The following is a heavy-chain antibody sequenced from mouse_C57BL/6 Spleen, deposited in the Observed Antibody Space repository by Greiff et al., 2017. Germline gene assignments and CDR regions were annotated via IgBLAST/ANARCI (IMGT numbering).Heavy chain of an antibody. J-gene: IGHJ1*03. CDR1: GYTFTSYW. V-gene: IGHV1-53*01. Sequence: QVQLQQPGTELVKPGASVKLSCKASGYTFTSYWMHWVKQRPGQGLEWIGNINPSNGGTNYNEKFKSKATLTVDKSSSTAYMQLSSLTSEDSAVYYCARIRLSTTVVRQYCDGWGTETTVTV. CDR2: INPSNGGT. D-gene: IGHD1-1*01. CDR3: ARIRLSTTVVRQYCDG.